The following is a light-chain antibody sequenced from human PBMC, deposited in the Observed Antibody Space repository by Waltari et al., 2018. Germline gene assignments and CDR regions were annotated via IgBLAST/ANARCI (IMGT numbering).Light chain of an antibody. V-gene: IGKV3-11*01. J-gene: IGKJ2*01. CDR3: QQRSTWPPYT. Sequence: EIVLTQSPATLSLSPGERATLSCRASQSISSYLAWYQQKRGQAPRLLIYDASNRATAIPARFSGSGSGIDFTLTISNVEPEDFAIYYCQQRSTWPPYTFGQGTKLEIK. CDR1: QSISSY. CDR2: DAS.